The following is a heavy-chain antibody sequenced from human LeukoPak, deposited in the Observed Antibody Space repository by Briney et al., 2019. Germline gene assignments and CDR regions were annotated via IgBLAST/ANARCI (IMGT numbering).Heavy chain of an antibody. J-gene: IGHJ4*02. Sequence: ASVKVSCKVSGYTLTELSMHWVRQAPGKGLEWMGGFDPEDGETIYAQKFQGGVTMTEDTSTDTAYMELSSLRSEDTAVYYCATARAEIMAFDYWGQGTLVTVSS. D-gene: IGHD2-8*01. CDR2: FDPEDGET. CDR3: ATARAEIMAFDY. CDR1: GYTLTELS. V-gene: IGHV1-24*01.